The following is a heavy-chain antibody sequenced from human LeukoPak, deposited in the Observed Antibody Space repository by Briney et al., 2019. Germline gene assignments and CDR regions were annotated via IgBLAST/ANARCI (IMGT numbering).Heavy chain of an antibody. V-gene: IGHV3-23*01. CDR3: APDLRGSDSSVDY. CDR1: GFTFPSYA. J-gene: IGHJ4*02. Sequence: PGGSLRLSCAVSGFTFPSYAMSWVRQAPGKGLEWVSLISNSGGNTLYADSVKGRFTISRDNSKDTLSLQMDSPRADDSAVYFCAPDLRGSDSSVDYWGQGTLVTAPS. D-gene: IGHD6-25*01. CDR2: ISNSGGNT.